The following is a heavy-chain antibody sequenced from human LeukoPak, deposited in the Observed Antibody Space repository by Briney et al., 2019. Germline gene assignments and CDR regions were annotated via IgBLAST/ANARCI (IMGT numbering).Heavy chain of an antibody. D-gene: IGHD4-11*01. J-gene: IGHJ5*01. CDR2: IKQDGSEK. CDR1: GFTFSIYW. Sequence: GGSLRLSCAASGFTFSIYWMSWVRQAPGKGLEWVANIKQDGSEKYYVDSVKGRFTISRDNAENSLYLQMNSLRAEDTAVYYCARSGNYGVNWFDPWGQGTLVTVSS. CDR3: ARSGNYGVNWFDP. V-gene: IGHV3-7*01.